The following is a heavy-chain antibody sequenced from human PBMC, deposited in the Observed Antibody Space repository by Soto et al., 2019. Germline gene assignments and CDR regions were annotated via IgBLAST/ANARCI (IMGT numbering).Heavy chain of an antibody. D-gene: IGHD4-17*01. V-gene: IGHV4-59*08. CDR3: ARRGFFRGDYDAFDI. CDR2: IYYSGST. CDR1: GGSISSYY. J-gene: IGHJ3*02. Sequence: SETLSLTCTVSGGSISSYYWSWIRQPPGKGLEWIGYIYYSGSTNYNPSLKSRVTISVDTSKNQFSLKLSSVTAADTAVYYCARRGFFRGDYDAFDIWGQGTMVTVSS.